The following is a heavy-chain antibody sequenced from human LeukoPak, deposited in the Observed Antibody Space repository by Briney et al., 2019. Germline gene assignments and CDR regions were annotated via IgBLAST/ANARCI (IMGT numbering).Heavy chain of an antibody. CDR2: IYSGGST. V-gene: IGHV3-66*01. J-gene: IGHJ6*02. CDR3: ARDGPPQHKAAGDPRYYYYYGMDV. Sequence: PGGSLRLSCAASGFTVSSNYMSWVRQAPGKGLEWVSVIYSGGSTYYADSVKGRFTISRDNSKNTLYLQMNSLRAEDTAVYYCARDGPPQHKAAGDPRYYYYYGMDVWGQGTTVTVSS. CDR1: GFTVSSNY. D-gene: IGHD6-13*01.